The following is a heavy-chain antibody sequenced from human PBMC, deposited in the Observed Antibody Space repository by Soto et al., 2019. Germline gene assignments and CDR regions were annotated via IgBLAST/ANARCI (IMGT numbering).Heavy chain of an antibody. Sequence: GGSLRLSCAASGFTFSTYWMHWVRQAPGKGLVWVSLINTDGSTTTYADSVKGRFTISRDNAKNTLYLQMNSLRAEDTAVYYCAGPGMAAAVYWGQGTLVTVSS. CDR2: INTDGSTT. D-gene: IGHD6-25*01. CDR3: AGPGMAAAVY. J-gene: IGHJ4*02. V-gene: IGHV3-74*01. CDR1: GFTFSTYW.